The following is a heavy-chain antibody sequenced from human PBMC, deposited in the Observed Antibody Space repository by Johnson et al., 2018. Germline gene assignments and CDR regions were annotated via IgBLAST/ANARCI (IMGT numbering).Heavy chain of an antibody. V-gene: IGHV3-33*01. CDR2: VWYDGSSK. CDR3: ARDLGSRWELPGDV. J-gene: IGHJ6*02. D-gene: IGHD1-26*01. Sequence: QVQLVEAGGGVVQSGRSLRLSCAASGFTLSSYGMHWVRQAPGKGLEWVAVVWYDGSSKFYADAVRGRFTISRDNAKNKLYLQMNSLRAEDTAVYYCARDLGSRWELPGDVWGQGTTVTVSS. CDR1: GFTLSSYG.